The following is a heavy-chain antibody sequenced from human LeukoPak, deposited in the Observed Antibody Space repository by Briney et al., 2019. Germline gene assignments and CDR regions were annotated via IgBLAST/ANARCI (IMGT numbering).Heavy chain of an antibody. CDR2: IYSGDST. J-gene: IGHJ1*01. CDR1: GFIVSSTY. Sequence: GGSLGLSCAASGFIVSSTYMSWVRQAPGKGLEWVSTIYSGDSTYYADSVKGRFTISRDNSRNTVYLQMNSLRAEDTAVYYCAKNRVGASGLAEYFEHWGQGTLVAVSS. CDR3: AKNRVGASGLAEYFEH. D-gene: IGHD1-26*01. V-gene: IGHV3-53*01.